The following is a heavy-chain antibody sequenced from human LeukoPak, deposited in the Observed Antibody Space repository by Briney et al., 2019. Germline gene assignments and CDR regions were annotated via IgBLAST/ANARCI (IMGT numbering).Heavy chain of an antibody. CDR2: IIPIFGTA. D-gene: IGHD3-22*01. V-gene: IGHV1-69*05. CDR3: AREGADTMIVVGDAFDI. Sequence: GASVKVSCKASGGTFSSYAISWVRQAPGQGLEWMGGIIPIFGTANYAQKFQGRVTMTRDTSTSTVYMELSSLRSEDTAVYYCAREGADTMIVVGDAFDIWGQGTMVTVSS. CDR1: GGTFSSYA. J-gene: IGHJ3*02.